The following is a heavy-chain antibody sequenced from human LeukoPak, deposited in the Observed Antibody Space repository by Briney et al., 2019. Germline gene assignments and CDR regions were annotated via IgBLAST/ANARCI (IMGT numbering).Heavy chain of an antibody. CDR2: SSSSGTYI. J-gene: IGHJ4*02. CDR3: ARDFI. Sequence: GGSLRLSCAASGFTFSTYSMNWVRQAPGKGLEWVSSSSSSGTYIYYADSVKGRFTISRDNAKNSLFLQMNSLRAEDTAVYYCARDFIWGQGTLVTVSS. V-gene: IGHV3-21*04. CDR1: GFTFSTYS. D-gene: IGHD3-10*01.